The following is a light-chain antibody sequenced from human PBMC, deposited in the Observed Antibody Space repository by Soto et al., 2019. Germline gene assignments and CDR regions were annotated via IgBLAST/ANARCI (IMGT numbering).Light chain of an antibody. CDR2: GNS. CDR3: QSYDSSLSPWV. CDR1: SSNIGAGYD. Sequence: QAVVTQPPSVSGAPGQRVTISCTGSSSNIGAGYDVHWYQQLPGTAPKLLIYGNSNRPSGVPDRFSGSKSGTSASLAITGLRAEDEADYYCQSYDSSLSPWVFGGGIKLTVL. J-gene: IGLJ3*02. V-gene: IGLV1-40*01.